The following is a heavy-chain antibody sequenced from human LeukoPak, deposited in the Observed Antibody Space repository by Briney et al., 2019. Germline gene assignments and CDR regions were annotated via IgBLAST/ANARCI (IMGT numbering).Heavy chain of an antibody. J-gene: IGHJ4*02. D-gene: IGHD3-22*01. V-gene: IGHV3-73*01. CDR1: GFTFSGSA. CDR3: QTYDSSGSEDY. CDR2: IRSKSNSYAT. Sequence: GGSLRLSCAASGFTFSGSAMHWVRQASGKGLEWVGRIRSKSNSYATAYTASVKGRFTISRDDSKNTAYLQMSSLKTEDTAVYYCQTYDSSGSEDYWDQGTLVTVSS.